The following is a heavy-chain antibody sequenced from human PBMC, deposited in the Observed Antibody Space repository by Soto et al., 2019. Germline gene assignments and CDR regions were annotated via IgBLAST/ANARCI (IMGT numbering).Heavy chain of an antibody. CDR3: ATSDRPY. CDR1: GGSISSYY. V-gene: IGHV4-59*01. J-gene: IGHJ4*02. CDR2: SYYSGTT. Sequence: QVQLQESGPGLVKPSETLSLTCTVSGGSISSYYWSWIRQPPGKGLEWIGYSYYSGTTNYTPSLTSRGTISVDTSQHPLSLTLSSVPAADPAVYSSATSDRPYWGQGTLVTVSS.